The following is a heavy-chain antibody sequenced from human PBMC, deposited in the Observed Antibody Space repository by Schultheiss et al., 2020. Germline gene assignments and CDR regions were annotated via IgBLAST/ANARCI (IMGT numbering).Heavy chain of an antibody. J-gene: IGHJ4*02. CDR1: GFTFSSYA. CDR3: VRSLELG. CDR2: INSDGSNI. D-gene: IGHD1-7*01. Sequence: GGSLRLSCAASGFTFSSYAMSWVRQAPGKGLVWVSRINSDGSNIGYADSVKGRFTISRDNAKSTLYLQMNGLRVEDTAVYYCVRSLELGWGQGTLVTVSS. V-gene: IGHV3-74*01.